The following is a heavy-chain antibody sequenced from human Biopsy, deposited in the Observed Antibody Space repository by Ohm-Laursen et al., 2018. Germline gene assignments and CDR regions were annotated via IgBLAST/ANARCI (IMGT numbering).Heavy chain of an antibody. J-gene: IGHJ6*02. CDR1: AFSVSSYD. V-gene: IGHV3-21*01. Sequence: SLRLSCAASAFSVSSYDMNWVRQAPGKGLEWISYISETSSHIYYADSVRGRFTVARGIAKNSLYLQLNSLRVEDTAVYYCARDSSRRAREGGMDVWGQGTTVTVSS. CDR2: ISETSSHI. D-gene: IGHD6-6*01. CDR3: ARDSSRRAREGGMDV.